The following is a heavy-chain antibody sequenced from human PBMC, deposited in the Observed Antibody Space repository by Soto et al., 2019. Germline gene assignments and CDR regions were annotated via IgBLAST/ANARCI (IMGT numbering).Heavy chain of an antibody. V-gene: IGHV4-34*01. D-gene: IGHD3-3*01. CDR2: INHSGST. J-gene: IGHJ6*02. Sequence: ASETLSLTCAVYGGSFSGYYWSRIRQPPGKGLEWIGEINHSGSTNYNPSLKSRVTISVDTSKNQFSLKVSSVTAADTAVYYCARSSDFLSGYYGYYYYAMDVRGQGTGVTVSS. CDR3: ARSSDFLSGYYGYYYYAMDV. CDR1: GGSFSGYY.